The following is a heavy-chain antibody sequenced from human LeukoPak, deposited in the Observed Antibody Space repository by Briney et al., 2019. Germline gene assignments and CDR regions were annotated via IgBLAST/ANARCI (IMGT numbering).Heavy chain of an antibody. CDR1: GFTFSSYS. Sequence: PGGSLRLSCAASGFTFSSYSMNWVRQAPGKGLEWVSSISSSSSYIYYAGSVKGRFTISRDNAKNSLYLQMNSLRAEDTAVYYCASTPPPVYVWGSYRLDAFDIWGQGTMVTVSS. CDR3: ASTPPPVYVWGSYRLDAFDI. V-gene: IGHV3-21*01. CDR2: ISSSSSYI. D-gene: IGHD3-16*02. J-gene: IGHJ3*02.